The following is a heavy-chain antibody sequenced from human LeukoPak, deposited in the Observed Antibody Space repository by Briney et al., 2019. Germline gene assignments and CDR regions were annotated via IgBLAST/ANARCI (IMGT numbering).Heavy chain of an antibody. D-gene: IGHD2-8*02. Sequence: PGGSLRLSCAASGFTFSSYAMTWVRQAPGKGLQWVSAVSGSGAHTYYADSVKGRFTISRDNAKNTLYLQMNSLRAEDTALYYCARDSTGDFDIWGQGTMVTASS. J-gene: IGHJ3*02. CDR2: VSGSGAHT. CDR1: GFTFSSYA. CDR3: ARDSTGDFDI. V-gene: IGHV3-23*01.